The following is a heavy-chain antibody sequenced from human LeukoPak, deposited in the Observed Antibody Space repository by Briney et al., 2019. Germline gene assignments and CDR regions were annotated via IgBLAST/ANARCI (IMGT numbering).Heavy chain of an antibody. CDR2: IWYDGSNK. CDR1: GFTFSSYG. V-gene: IGHV3-33*01. J-gene: IGHJ4*02. Sequence: GGSLRLSCAASGFTFSSYGMHWVRQAPGKGLEWVAVIWYDGSNKYYADSVKGRFTISRDNSKNTLYLQMNSLRAEDAAVYYCARDILDNGMLYYFDYWGQGTLVTVSS. D-gene: IGHD1-14*01. CDR3: ARDILDNGMLYYFDY.